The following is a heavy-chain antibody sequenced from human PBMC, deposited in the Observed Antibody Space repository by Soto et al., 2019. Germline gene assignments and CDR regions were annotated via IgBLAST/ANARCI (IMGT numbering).Heavy chain of an antibody. CDR2: INNDGSSR. Sequence: GGSLRLSCAASGFTFSSYWMHWVRQSPGKGLMWVSRINNDGSSRSYADSVKGRFTISRDNAKNTLYLQVNSLRAEDTAVYYCSRDATTGYSAAGDYWGQGTLVTVSS. CDR3: SRDATTGYSAAGDY. J-gene: IGHJ4*02. V-gene: IGHV3-74*01. D-gene: IGHD1-26*01. CDR1: GFTFSSYW.